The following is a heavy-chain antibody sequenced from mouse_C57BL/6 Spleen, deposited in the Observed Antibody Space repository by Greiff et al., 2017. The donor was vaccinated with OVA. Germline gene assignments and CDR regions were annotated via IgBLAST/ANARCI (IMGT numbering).Heavy chain of an antibody. V-gene: IGHV5-15*01. CDR1: GFTFSDYG. CDR3: ARQTGKDWYFDV. CDR2: ISNLAYSI. D-gene: IGHD4-1*01. Sequence: EGMWVGSGGGLVQPGCSLKLSCAASGFTFSDYGMAWVRQAPRKGPEWVAFISNLAYSIYYADTVTGRFTISRENAKNTLYVEMSSLGSEDTAMYYCARQTGKDWYFDVWGTGTTVTVSS. J-gene: IGHJ1*03.